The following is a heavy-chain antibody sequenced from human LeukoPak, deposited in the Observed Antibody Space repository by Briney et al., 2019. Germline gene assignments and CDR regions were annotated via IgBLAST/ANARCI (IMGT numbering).Heavy chain of an antibody. V-gene: IGHV4-61*02. CDR3: ARGYDLWSGYLDY. CDR2: IYNSGST. D-gene: IGHD3-3*01. Sequence: SQTLSLTCTVSGGSISSGSYYWSWLRQPAGKGLEWIGRIYNSGSTNYNPSLKSRVTISVDTSKNQFSLKLSSVTAADTAVYYCARGYDLWSGYLDYWGQGTLVTVSS. J-gene: IGHJ4*02. CDR1: GGSISSGSYY.